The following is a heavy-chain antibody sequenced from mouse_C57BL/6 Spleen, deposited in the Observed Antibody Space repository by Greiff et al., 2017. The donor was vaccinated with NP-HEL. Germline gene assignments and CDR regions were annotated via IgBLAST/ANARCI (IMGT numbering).Heavy chain of an antibody. Sequence: VMLVESGPGLVAPSQSLSITCTVSGFSLTSYGVDWVRQSPGKGLEWLGVIWGVGSTNYNSALKSRLSISKDNSKSQVCLKMNSLQTDDTAMYYCARVSYDGYSYAMDYWGQGTSVTVSS. V-gene: IGHV2-6*01. CDR2: IWGVGST. CDR1: GFSLTSYG. CDR3: ARVSYDGYSYAMDY. D-gene: IGHD2-3*01. J-gene: IGHJ4*01.